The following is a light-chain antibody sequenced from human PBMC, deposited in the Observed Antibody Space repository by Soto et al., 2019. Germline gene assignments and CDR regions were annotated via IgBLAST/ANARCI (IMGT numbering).Light chain of an antibody. CDR2: GNT. Sequence: QSVLTQPPSVSGAPGQRVTISCTGGSSNIGSGYDVHWYQQLPGTAPKLLIYGNTNRPSGVPDRFSASTSATSASLAITGLQAEDEGDYYCSSFTISRNTVIFGGGTKLTVL. J-gene: IGLJ2*01. CDR1: SSNIGSGYD. V-gene: IGLV1-40*01. CDR3: SSFTISRNTVI.